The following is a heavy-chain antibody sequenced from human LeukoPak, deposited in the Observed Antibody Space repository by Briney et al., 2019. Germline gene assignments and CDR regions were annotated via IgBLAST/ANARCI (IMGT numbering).Heavy chain of an antibody. CDR2: FDPEDGET. J-gene: IGHJ4*02. CDR1: GYTLTELS. Sequence: GASVKVSCKVSGYTLTELSMHWVRQAPGKGLEWMGGFDPEDGETIYAQKFQGRVTMTEDTSTDTAYMELGSLRSEDTAVYYCATTKTTVTTIDYWGQGTLVTVSS. D-gene: IGHD4-17*01. V-gene: IGHV1-24*01. CDR3: ATTKTTVTTIDY.